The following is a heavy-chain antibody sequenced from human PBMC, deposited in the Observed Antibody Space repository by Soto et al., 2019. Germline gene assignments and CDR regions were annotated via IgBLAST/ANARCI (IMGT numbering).Heavy chain of an antibody. CDR2: IYPGDSDA. J-gene: IGHJ4*02. CDR1: GYTFSKYW. Sequence: GESLKISCRGSGYTFSKYWIGWVRQTPGKGLEWMGMIYPGDSDARYSPSFEGQVTFSVDKSINTAYLQWNSLKAPDTAMYYCARQGGEYNTMSDYWGQGTLVTVS. V-gene: IGHV5-51*01. CDR3: ARQGGEYNTMSDY. D-gene: IGHD3-10*01.